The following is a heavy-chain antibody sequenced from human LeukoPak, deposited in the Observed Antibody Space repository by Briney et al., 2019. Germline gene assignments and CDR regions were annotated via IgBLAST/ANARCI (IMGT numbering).Heavy chain of an antibody. V-gene: IGHV1-2*02. J-gene: IGHJ4*02. D-gene: IGHD6-19*01. CDR2: INPNSGGT. Sequence: ASVKVSCKASGYTFTGYYMHWMRQAPGQGLEWMGWINPNSGGTNYAQKFQGRVTMTRDTSISTAYMELSRLRSDDTAVYYCASGVPEGIAVAGIFDYWGQGTLVTVSS. CDR3: ASGVPEGIAVAGIFDY. CDR1: GYTFTGYY.